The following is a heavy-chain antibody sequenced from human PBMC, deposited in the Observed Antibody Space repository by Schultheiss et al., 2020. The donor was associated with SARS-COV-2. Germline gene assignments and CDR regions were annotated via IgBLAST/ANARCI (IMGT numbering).Heavy chain of an antibody. CDR1: GFTFSSYW. CDR3: ATHYYDSSGLYFDY. J-gene: IGHJ4*02. D-gene: IGHD3-22*01. Sequence: GGSLRLSCAASGFTFSSYWMSWVRQAPGKGLEWVANIKQDGSEKYYVDSVKGRFTISRDNAKNSLYLQMNSLRAEDTAVYYCATHYYDSSGLYFDYWGQGTLVTVSS. CDR2: IKQDGSEK. V-gene: IGHV3-7*01.